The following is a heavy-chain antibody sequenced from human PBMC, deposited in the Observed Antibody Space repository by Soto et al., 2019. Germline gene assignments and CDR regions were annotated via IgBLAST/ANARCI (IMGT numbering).Heavy chain of an antibody. D-gene: IGHD3-3*01. Sequence: SGGSLRLSCAASGFTFSSYGMHWVRQAPGKGLEWVAVIWYDGSNKYYADSVKGRFTISRDNSKNTLYLQMNSLRADDTALYYCARLARFSLDFWGQGTLVTVSS. CDR1: GFTFSSYG. CDR2: IWYDGSNK. CDR3: ARLARFSLDF. V-gene: IGHV3-33*01. J-gene: IGHJ4*02.